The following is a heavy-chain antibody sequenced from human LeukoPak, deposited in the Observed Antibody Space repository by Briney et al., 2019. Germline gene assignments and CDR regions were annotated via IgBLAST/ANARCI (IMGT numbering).Heavy chain of an antibody. CDR1: GYTFTSYD. J-gene: IGHJ4*02. D-gene: IGHD7-27*01. V-gene: IGHV1-8*01. Sequence: ASVKVSCKASGYTFTSYDFNWVRQATGQRPEWMGRMSPNSGDTGYAQKFQDRVTMTRNTSISTAYMELSSLRSDDTAVYYCARGPPNWGYDYWGPGTLVTVSS. CDR3: ARGPPNWGYDY. CDR2: MSPNSGDT.